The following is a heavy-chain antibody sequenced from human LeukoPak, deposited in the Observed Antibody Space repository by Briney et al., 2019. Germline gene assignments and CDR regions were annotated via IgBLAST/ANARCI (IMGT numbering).Heavy chain of an antibody. CDR2: TSGSGVNS. CDR1: GFTLRSYD. D-gene: IGHD5-12*01. Sequence: HAGGSLRLSCAASGFTLRSYDMSWVRQAPGKGLEWVAATSGSGVNSYYADSVRGRFTISRDNSQNTLYLQMDSLRAEDTALYYCAKEYSGYDFDYWGRGTLVTVSS. J-gene: IGHJ4*02. CDR3: AKEYSGYDFDY. V-gene: IGHV3-23*01.